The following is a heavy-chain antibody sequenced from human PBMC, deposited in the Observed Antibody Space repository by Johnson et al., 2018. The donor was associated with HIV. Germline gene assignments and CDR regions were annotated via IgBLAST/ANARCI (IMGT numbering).Heavy chain of an antibody. J-gene: IGHJ3*02. V-gene: IGHV3-33*06. Sequence: VESGGGVVQPGTSLRLSCAASGFTFSTYDMHWVRQAPGKGLEWLAVARFDEVSKYYIDSVTGRFTISRDNSKNTLYLQMNNLRAEDTSVYYCAKDFGSSSWHAFDIWGQGTMVTVSS. CDR1: GFTFSTYD. D-gene: IGHD6-13*01. CDR2: ARFDEVSK. CDR3: AKDFGSSSWHAFDI.